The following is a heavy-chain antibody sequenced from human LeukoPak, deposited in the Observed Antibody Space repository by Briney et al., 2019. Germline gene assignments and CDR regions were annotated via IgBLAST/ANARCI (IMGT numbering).Heavy chain of an antibody. V-gene: IGHV1-18*01. CDR3: ARDRAVTTSYYTVPDY. CDR1: GYTFTSYG. D-gene: IGHD4-17*01. Sequence: ASVKVSCKASGYTFTSYGISWVRQAPGQGLEWMGWISAYNGNTNYAQKLQGRVTMTTDTSTSTAYMELRSLRSDDTAVYYCARDRAVTTSYYTVPDYWGQGTLVTVSS. J-gene: IGHJ4*02. CDR2: ISAYNGNT.